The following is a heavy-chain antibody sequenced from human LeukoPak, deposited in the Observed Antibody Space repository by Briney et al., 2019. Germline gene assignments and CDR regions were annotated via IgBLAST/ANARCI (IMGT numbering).Heavy chain of an antibody. CDR2: THTSGST. D-gene: IGHD3-22*01. Sequence: PSPCLSLTRTLSTAPISGYHWGWIRHPPGKGLEWIGRTHTSGSTNYNPSLKSRVTMPLDTSKNHFPLKLSSVPAAATAVYYCHMYYYDSSGYYFVYWGQGTLVTVSS. V-gene: IGHV4-4*07. CDR3: HMYYYDSSGYYFVY. J-gene: IGHJ4*02. CDR1: TAPISGYH.